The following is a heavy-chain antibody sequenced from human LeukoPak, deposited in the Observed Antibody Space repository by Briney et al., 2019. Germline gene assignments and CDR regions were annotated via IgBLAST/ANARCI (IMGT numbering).Heavy chain of an antibody. D-gene: IGHD6-13*01. J-gene: IGHJ5*02. V-gene: IGHV4-59*08. CDR3: ARHKRTTAAGTVGFDA. Sequence: SETLSLTCTVYGDSVSTYYWSWIRQPPGAGLEWIAFVYNTGTTKYNPSLKSRLTTSVDTSKNQLSLRLSSVTAADTAVYYCARHKRTTAAGTVGFDAWGQGTLVTVS. CDR1: GDSVSTYY. CDR2: VYNTGTT.